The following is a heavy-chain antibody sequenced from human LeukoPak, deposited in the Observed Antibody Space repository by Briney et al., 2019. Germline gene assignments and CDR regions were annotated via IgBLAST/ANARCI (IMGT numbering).Heavy chain of an antibody. CDR2: INPSGGST. V-gene: IGHV1-46*01. CDR1: GYTFTSYF. CDR3: ARSDGYGYNWFDP. D-gene: IGHD5-18*01. Sequence: ASVKVSCKASGYTFTSYFMYWVRQAPGQGLEWMGIINPSGGSTSYAQKLQGRVTMTRDTSTSTVYMELSSLRSEDTAMYYCARSDGYGYNWFDPWGQGTLVTVSS. J-gene: IGHJ5*02.